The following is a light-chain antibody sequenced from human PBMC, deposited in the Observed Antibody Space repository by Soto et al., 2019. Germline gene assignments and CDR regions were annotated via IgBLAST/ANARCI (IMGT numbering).Light chain of an antibody. J-gene: IGKJ4*01. CDR2: HAS. Sequence: IVWPQSPGLLSLSPGARSPLSCRASQSGSRNYLAWYQQTPGQTPKVLIYHASTRATGIPDRFSGSGSGTDFTLTISRLEPEDFAVYYCQQYGSSPLTFGGGTKVDIK. CDR1: QSGSRNY. CDR3: QQYGSSPLT. V-gene: IGKV3-20*01.